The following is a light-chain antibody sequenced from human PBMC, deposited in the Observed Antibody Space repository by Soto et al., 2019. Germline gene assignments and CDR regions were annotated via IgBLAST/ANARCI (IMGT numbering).Light chain of an antibody. J-gene: IGLJ3*02. CDR2: EVT. V-gene: IGLV2-8*01. CDR3: NSYAASGNLWV. CDR1: SSDVGGYDY. Sequence: QSALTQPPSASGSPGQSVTISCTGTSSDVGGYDYVAWYQHHPGKAPKLMIYEVTKRPSGVPDRFSGSKSGNTASLTVSGLQAQDEADYYCNSYAASGNLWVFGGGTKLTVL.